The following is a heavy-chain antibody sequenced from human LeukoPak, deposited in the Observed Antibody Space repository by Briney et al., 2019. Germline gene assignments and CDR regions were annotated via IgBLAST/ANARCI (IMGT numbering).Heavy chain of an antibody. D-gene: IGHD3-22*01. CDR3: ARALYYYDSSGYDY. J-gene: IGHJ4*02. CDR2: ISAYNGNT. CDR1: GYTFTSYG. Sequence: ASVKVSCKASGYTFTSYGISWVRQAPGQELEWMGWISAYNGNTNYAQKLQGRVTMTTDTSTSTAYMELRSLRSDDTAVYYCARALYYYDSSGYDYWGQGTLVTVSS. V-gene: IGHV1-18*01.